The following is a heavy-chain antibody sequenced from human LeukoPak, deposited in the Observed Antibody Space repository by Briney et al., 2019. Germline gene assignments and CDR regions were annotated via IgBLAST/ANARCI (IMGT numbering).Heavy chain of an antibody. J-gene: IGHJ4*02. V-gene: IGHV1-46*01. CDR3: AARDRRDGYNGPLDY. Sequence: GASVKVSCKASGYTFTSYYMHWVRQAPGQGLEWMGIINPSGGSTSYAQKFQGRVTMTRDTSTSTVYMELSSLRSEDTAVYYCAARDRRDGYNGPLDYWGQGTLVTVSS. CDR1: GYTFTSYY. CDR2: INPSGGST. D-gene: IGHD5-24*01.